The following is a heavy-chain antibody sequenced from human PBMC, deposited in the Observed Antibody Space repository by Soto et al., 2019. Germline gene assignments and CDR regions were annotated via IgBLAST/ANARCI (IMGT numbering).Heavy chain of an antibody. Sequence: QITLKESGPTLVRPTQTLTLTCAFSGFSLSTSGVGVGWIRQPPGKALEWLAVIYWDDSKHYSPSLRSRLTITKDTSKNQVVLTMTNMDPMDTGTYSCPHKGPADWPLDYWGQATLVTVSS. J-gene: IGHJ4*02. CDR2: IYWDDSK. D-gene: IGHD3-9*01. V-gene: IGHV2-5*02. CDR1: GFSLSTSGVG. CDR3: PHKGPADWPLDY.